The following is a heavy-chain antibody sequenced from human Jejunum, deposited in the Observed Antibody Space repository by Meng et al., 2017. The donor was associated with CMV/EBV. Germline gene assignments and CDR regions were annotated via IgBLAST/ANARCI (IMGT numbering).Heavy chain of an antibody. CDR2: INTNTGNP. D-gene: IGHD2-2*01. J-gene: IGHJ4*02. CDR1: GYTFTSYA. Sequence: VTSGSGVKKPGAPVKVSCKASGYTFTSYAMNWVRQAPGQGLEWMGWINTNTGNPTYAQGFTGRFVFSLDTSVSTAYLQISSLKAEDTAVYYCARETLGYCSSTSCYIGPPDYWGQGTLVTVSS. V-gene: IGHV7-4-1*02. CDR3: ARETLGYCSSTSCYIGPPDY.